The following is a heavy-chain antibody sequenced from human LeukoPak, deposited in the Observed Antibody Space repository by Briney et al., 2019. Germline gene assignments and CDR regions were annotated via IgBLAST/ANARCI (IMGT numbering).Heavy chain of an antibody. CDR2: INHSGST. D-gene: IGHD6-19*01. CDR1: GGSFSGYY. Sequence: SETLSLTCAVYGGSFSGYYWSWIRQPPGKGLGWIGEINHSGSTNYNPSLKSRVTISVDTSKNQFSLKLSSVTAADTAVYYCARIGSGIAVAVDYWGRGTLVTVSS. V-gene: IGHV4-34*01. J-gene: IGHJ4*02. CDR3: ARIGSGIAVAVDY.